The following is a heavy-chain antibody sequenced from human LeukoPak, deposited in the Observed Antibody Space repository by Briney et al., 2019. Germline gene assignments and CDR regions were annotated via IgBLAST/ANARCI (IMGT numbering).Heavy chain of an antibody. CDR1: GGSISSYY. V-gene: IGHV4-59*01. CDR2: IYYSGST. D-gene: IGHD6-6*01. Sequence: SETLSLTCTVSGGSISSYYWSWIRQPPGKGLEWIGYIYYSGSTNYNPSLKSRVTISVDPSKNQFSLKLSSVTAADTAVYYCARGGSSSGRIDYWGQGTLVTVSS. J-gene: IGHJ4*02. CDR3: ARGGSSSGRIDY.